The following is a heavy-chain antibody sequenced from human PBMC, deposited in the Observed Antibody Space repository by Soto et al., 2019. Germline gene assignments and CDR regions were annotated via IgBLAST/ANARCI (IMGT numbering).Heavy chain of an antibody. CDR3: AGLITPRVLDS. CDR2: MKQDASEK. Sequence: EVQLVDSGGGLVQPGGSLRLSCAASGFTFSNYWSSWVRQAPGKGLEWVANMKQDASEKDYVVSVKGRFTISRDNAKNSLYLQMNSLTTEDTAVYYCAGLITPRVLDSWGQGTVVTVSS. D-gene: IGHD1-20*01. V-gene: IGHV3-7*05. J-gene: IGHJ4*02. CDR1: GFTFSNYW.